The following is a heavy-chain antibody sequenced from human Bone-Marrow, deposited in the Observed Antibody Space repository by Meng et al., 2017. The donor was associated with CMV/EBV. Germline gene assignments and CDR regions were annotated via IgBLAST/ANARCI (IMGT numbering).Heavy chain of an antibody. Sequence: SVKVSCKASGGTFSSYAISWVRQAPGQGLEWMGGIIPIFGTANYAQKFQGRVTITTDESTSTAYMELNSLRAEDTAVYYCARRLYGSGTLDYWGQGTLVTVSS. CDR1: GGTFSSYA. CDR2: IIPIFGTA. V-gene: IGHV1-69*05. D-gene: IGHD3-10*01. CDR3: ARRLYGSGTLDY. J-gene: IGHJ4*02.